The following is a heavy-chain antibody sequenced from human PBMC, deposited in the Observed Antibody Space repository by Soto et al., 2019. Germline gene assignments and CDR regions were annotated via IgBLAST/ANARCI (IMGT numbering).Heavy chain of an antibody. Sequence: ASVKVSCKASGYTFTCYYMHWVRQAPGQGLEWMGWINPNSGGTNYAQKFQGWVTMTRDTSISTAYMELSRLRSDDTAVYYCGAAVGGAAAGKVLGYGMDVWGQGTTVTVSS. J-gene: IGHJ6*02. CDR2: INPNSGGT. CDR3: GAAVGGAAAGKVLGYGMDV. V-gene: IGHV1-2*04. D-gene: IGHD6-13*01. CDR1: GYTFTCYY.